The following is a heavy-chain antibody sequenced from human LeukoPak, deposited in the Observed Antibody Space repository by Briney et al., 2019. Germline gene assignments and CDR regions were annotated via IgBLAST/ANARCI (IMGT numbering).Heavy chain of an antibody. CDR1: GFTFSSYA. V-gene: IGHV3-23*01. Sequence: GGSLRLSCAASGFTFSSYAMSWVRQAPGKGLEWVAAISGSGSSTYYADSVKGRFTISRDNFKNTLYLQMNSLRVEDTAIYYCAIDPNWGIHYWGQGVLVTVSS. CDR2: ISGSGSST. D-gene: IGHD7-27*01. J-gene: IGHJ4*02. CDR3: AIDPNWGIHY.